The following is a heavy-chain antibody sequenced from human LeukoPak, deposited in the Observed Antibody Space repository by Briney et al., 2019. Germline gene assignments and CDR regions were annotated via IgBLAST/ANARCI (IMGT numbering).Heavy chain of an antibody. CDR2: ISAYNGNT. CDR3: AREKYGFWSGYGNYYYYYMDV. Sequence: GASVKVSCKASGYTFTSYGISWVRQAPGQGLEWMGWISAYNGNTNYAQKLQGRVTMTTDTSTSTAYMELRSLRSDDTAVYYCAREKYGFWSGYGNYYYYYMDVWGKGTTVTVSS. CDR1: GYTFTSYG. V-gene: IGHV1-18*01. J-gene: IGHJ6*03. D-gene: IGHD3-3*01.